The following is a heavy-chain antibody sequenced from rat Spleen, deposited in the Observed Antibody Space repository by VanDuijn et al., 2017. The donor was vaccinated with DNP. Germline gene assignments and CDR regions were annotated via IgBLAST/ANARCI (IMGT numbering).Heavy chain of an antibody. Sequence: EVQLVGSGGGLVQSGRSLKISCAASGFTFSNYGMAWVRQAPKKGLKWVTSINANGGSTSYRDSVKGRFTISRDNAKSIVYLQMDSLRSEDTATYYCTTDFERGYWGQGVMVTVSS. D-gene: IGHD1-11*01. CDR3: TTDFERGY. V-gene: IGHV5-19*01. CDR1: GFTFSNYG. J-gene: IGHJ2*01. CDR2: INANGGST.